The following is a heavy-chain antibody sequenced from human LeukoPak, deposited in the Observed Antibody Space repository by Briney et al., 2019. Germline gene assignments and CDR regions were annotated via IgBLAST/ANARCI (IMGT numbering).Heavy chain of an antibody. CDR1: GYTFTGYY. V-gene: IGHV1-2*02. CDR2: INPNSGGT. J-gene: IGHJ3*02. Sequence: ASVKVSCNASGYTFTGYYMHWVRQAPGQGLEWMGWINPNSGGTNYAQKFQGRVTMTRDTSISTAYTELSRLRSDDTAVYYCARVGIAAAGTPYDAFDIWGQGTMVTVSS. CDR3: ARVGIAAAGTPYDAFDI. D-gene: IGHD6-13*01.